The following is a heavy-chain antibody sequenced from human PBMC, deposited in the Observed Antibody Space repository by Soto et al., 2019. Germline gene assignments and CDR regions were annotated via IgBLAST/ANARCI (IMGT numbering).Heavy chain of an antibody. Sequence: GSMRLSCAASGFSFSSYWMNWVRQAPGKGLEWVSYISSSGSTIYYADSVKGRFTISRDNAKNSLYLQMNSLRAEDTAVYYCARIRPLGADFVFCGQGTLVTVSS. CDR1: GFSFSSYW. CDR2: ISSSGSTI. D-gene: IGHD1-1*01. J-gene: IGHJ4*02. CDR3: ARIRPLGADFVF. V-gene: IGHV3-48*04.